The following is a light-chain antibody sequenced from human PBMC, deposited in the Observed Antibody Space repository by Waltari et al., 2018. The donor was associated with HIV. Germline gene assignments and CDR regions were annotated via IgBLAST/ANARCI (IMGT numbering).Light chain of an antibody. CDR1: QTISNH. CDR3: QHSRT. CDR2: AAS. Sequence: DIQMTQSPSSVSASVGDRVTITCRTSQTISNHLNWYQHKPGKAPKLLIYAASNLQSGVPSRFSGSGSGTDFTLTITSLQPEDFTTYYYQHSRTFGQGTKVEV. J-gene: IGKJ1*01. V-gene: IGKV1-39*01.